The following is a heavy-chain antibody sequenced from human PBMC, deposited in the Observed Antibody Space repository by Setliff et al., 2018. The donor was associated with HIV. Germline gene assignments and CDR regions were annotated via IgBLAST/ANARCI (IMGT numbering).Heavy chain of an antibody. Sequence: ASVKVSCKTAGYTFTAYFLQWVRQAPGQGLEWIGWISPNTGDTGIALKFQGRVTMTRDTSTSTTYLELDRLTYDDTAIYYCARGGYYSSGTWFDPWGQGTLVTVSS. CDR2: ISPNTGDT. V-gene: IGHV1-2*02. CDR1: GYTFTAYF. D-gene: IGHD3-10*01. CDR3: ARGGYYSSGTWFDP. J-gene: IGHJ5*02.